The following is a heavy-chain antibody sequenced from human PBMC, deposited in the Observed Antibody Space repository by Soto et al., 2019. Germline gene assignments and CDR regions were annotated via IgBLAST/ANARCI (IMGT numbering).Heavy chain of an antibody. CDR1: GGTFSDYA. Sequence: QVQLVQSGAEVRKSGSSVKVSCKAAGGTFSDYALSWVRQAPGQGLEWMGGIIPMFATTNYAQKFQGRVTITADDSATTAHMELSSLKSEDTAVYYCARGRGIGFSSTWNIYWYYNMDVWGQGPTVTFAS. V-gene: IGHV1-69*01. D-gene: IGHD6-13*01. CDR2: IIPMFATT. CDR3: ARGRGIGFSSTWNIYWYYNMDV. J-gene: IGHJ6*02.